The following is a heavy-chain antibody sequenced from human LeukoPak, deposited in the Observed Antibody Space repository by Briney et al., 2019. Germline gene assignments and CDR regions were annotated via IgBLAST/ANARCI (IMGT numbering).Heavy chain of an antibody. V-gene: IGHV3-11*03. D-gene: IGHD3-16*02. J-gene: IGHJ4*02. CDR2: ISSSSSYT. CDR1: GFTVSDYY. CDR3: ASARGSYRYGDY. Sequence: GGSLRLSCAASGFTVSDYYMSGIRQAPGKGLEWDSYISSSSSYTNYADFVKGRFTISRDNAKNSLYLQMNSLRAEDTAVYYCASARGSYRYGDYWGQGTLVTVSS.